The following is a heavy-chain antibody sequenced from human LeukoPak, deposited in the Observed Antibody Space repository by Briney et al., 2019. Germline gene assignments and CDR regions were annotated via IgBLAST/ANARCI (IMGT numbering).Heavy chain of an antibody. V-gene: IGHV3-7*01. D-gene: IGHD3-10*01. Sequence: GGSLRLSCAASGFNFSTYWMTWVRQVPGKGLEWVANIKEDGSEIYYVDAVKGRFSISRDNAKNTLYLQMNSLRAEDTAVYYCARTQLLWFGELWPFDYWGQGTLVTVSS. J-gene: IGHJ4*02. CDR2: IKEDGSEI. CDR1: GFNFSTYW. CDR3: ARTQLLWFGELWPFDY.